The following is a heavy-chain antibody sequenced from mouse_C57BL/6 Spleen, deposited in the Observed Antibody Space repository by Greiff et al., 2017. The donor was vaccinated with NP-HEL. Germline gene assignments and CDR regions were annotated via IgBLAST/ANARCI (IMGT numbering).Heavy chain of an antibody. CDR1: GYTFTDYY. D-gene: IGHD1-1*01. J-gene: IGHJ1*03. CDR2: IYPGSGNT. Sequence: VQLQQSGAELVRPGASVKLSCKASGYTFTDYYINWVKQRPGQGLEWIARIYPGSGNTYYNEKFKGKATLTAEKSSSTAYMQLSSLTSEDSAVYFCARKFITTVVDYWYFDVWGTGTTVTVSS. CDR3: ARKFITTVVDYWYFDV. V-gene: IGHV1-76*01.